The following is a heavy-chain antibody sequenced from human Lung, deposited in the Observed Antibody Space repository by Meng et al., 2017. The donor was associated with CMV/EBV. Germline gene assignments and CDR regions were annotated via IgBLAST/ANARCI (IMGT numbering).Heavy chain of an antibody. J-gene: IGHJ4*02. V-gene: IGHV3-30*02. D-gene: IGHD5-24*01. Sequence: GESLKISCAASGFTFSSYGMHWVRQAPGKGLEWVAFIRYDGSNKYYADSVKGRFTISRDNSKNTLYLQMNSLRAEDTAVYYCAKGSGDGYNFAGTLDYWGQGTXVTVSS. CDR1: GFTFSSYG. CDR3: AKGSGDGYNFAGTLDY. CDR2: IRYDGSNK.